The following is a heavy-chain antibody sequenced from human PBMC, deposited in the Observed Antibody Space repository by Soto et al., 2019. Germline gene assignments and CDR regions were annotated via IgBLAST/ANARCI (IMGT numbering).Heavy chain of an antibody. CDR2: IYNSGSTM. Sequence: EVQLVESGGGLVQPGGSLRLSCAASGFTFSAFEMNWVRQAPGKGLEWLSYIYNSGSTMTYADSVKGRFAISRDNAKNSLYLEMHSLRAEDTAVYYCARESGGTGLDVWGQGTTVTVSS. CDR1: GFTFSAFE. V-gene: IGHV3-48*03. J-gene: IGHJ6*02. CDR3: ARESGGTGLDV. D-gene: IGHD1-1*01.